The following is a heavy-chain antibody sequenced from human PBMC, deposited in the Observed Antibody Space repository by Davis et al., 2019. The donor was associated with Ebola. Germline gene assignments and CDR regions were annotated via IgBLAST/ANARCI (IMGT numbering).Heavy chain of an antibody. J-gene: IGHJ4*02. CDR1: GFAFSSYW. CDR2: INHSGST. CDR3: ARAGSYRPYFFDY. D-gene: IGHD3-16*02. V-gene: IGHV4-34*01. Sequence: PGGSLRLSCAASGFAFSSYWMSWVRQAPGKGLEWIGEINHSGSTNYNPSLKSRVTISVDTSKNQFSLELSSVTAADTAVFYCARAGSYRPYFFDYWGQGTLVAVSP.